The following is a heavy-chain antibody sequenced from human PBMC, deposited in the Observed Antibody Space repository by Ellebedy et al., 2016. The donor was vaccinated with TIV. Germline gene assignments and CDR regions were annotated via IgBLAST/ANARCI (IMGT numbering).Heavy chain of an antibody. V-gene: IGHV4-61*08. D-gene: IGHD3-10*01. CDR1: GASISTGDYY. CDR3: ARREGYYGSGSYYAN. Sequence: MPSETLSLTCIVSGASISTGDYYWSWIRRPPGTGLEWIGYIYYSGSTNYNPSLKSRVTISIDTAKNQFSLKLSSVTAADTAVYYCARREGYYGSGSYYANWGQGTLVTVSS. CDR2: IYYSGST. J-gene: IGHJ4*02.